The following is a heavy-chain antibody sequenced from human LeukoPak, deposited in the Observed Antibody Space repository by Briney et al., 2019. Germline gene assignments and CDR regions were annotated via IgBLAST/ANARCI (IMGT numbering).Heavy chain of an antibody. V-gene: IGHV3-23*01. D-gene: IGHD6-6*01. CDR1: GFTFSSYA. Sequence: LAGGSLRLSCAASGFTFSSYAMSWVRQAPGKGLEWVSAISGSGGSTYYADSVKGRFTISRDNSKNTLYLQMNSLRAEDTAVYYCAKDPSSSSRLVDYWGQGTLVTVSS. J-gene: IGHJ4*02. CDR2: ISGSGGST. CDR3: AKDPSSSSRLVDY.